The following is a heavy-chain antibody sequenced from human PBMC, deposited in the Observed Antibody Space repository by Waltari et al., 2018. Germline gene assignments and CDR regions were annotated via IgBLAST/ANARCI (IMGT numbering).Heavy chain of an antibody. CDR2: IYYSGST. Sequence: QVQLQESGPGLVKPSETLSLTCTVSGGSISSYYWSWIRQPPGKGLEWIGYIYYSGSTNYNPSLKSRLTISVDTSKNQFSLKLSSVTAADTAVYYCARARTGDQIDYWGQGTLVTVSS. J-gene: IGHJ4*02. CDR3: ARARTGDQIDY. CDR1: GGSISSYY. V-gene: IGHV4-59*01. D-gene: IGHD7-27*01.